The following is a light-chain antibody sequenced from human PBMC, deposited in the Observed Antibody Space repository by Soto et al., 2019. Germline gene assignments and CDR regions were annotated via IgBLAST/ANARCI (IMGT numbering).Light chain of an antibody. V-gene: IGKV3-15*01. CDR1: QSVSSN. CDR2: GAS. J-gene: IGKJ2*01. CDR3: QQYNNWPVRA. Sequence: EIVMTQSPATLSVSPGERATLSCRASQSVSSNLAWYQQKPGQAPRLLIYGASTRATGIPARFSGSGSGTELTLTISSLQSEDFAVYYCQQYNNWPVRAFGQGTKLEIK.